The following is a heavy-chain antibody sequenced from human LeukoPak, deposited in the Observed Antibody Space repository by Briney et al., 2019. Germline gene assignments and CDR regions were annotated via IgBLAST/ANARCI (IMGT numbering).Heavy chain of an antibody. J-gene: IGHJ4*02. CDR3: ARRTYYDSTGSDY. D-gene: IGHD3-22*01. Sequence: GESLKISCKGSGYIFTNYWIGWVRQLPGKGLEWVGIIYPGDSDTRYSPSFQGQVTISADKSISTAYLQWSSLKASDTAMYYCARRTYYDSTGSDYWGQGTLVTVSS. CDR1: GYIFTNYW. V-gene: IGHV5-51*01. CDR2: IYPGDSDT.